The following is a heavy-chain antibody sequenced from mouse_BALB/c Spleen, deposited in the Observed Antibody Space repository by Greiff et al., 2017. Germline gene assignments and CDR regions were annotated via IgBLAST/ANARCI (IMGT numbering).Heavy chain of an antibody. J-gene: IGHJ4*01. Sequence: VQLQQSGAELVRSGASVKLSCTASGFNIKDYYMHWVKQRPEQGLEWIGWIDPENGDTEYAPKFQGKATMTADTSSNTAYLQLSSLTSEDTAVYYCNAYRLRMDYWGQGTSVTVSS. V-gene: IGHV14-4*02. CDR1: GFNIKDYY. D-gene: IGHD1-2*01. CDR2: IDPENGDT. CDR3: NAYRLRMDY.